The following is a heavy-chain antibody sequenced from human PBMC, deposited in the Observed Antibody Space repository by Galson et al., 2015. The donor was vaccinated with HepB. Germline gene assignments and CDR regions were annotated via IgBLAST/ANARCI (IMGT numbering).Heavy chain of an antibody. CDR1: GFTFSSYA. J-gene: IGHJ5*02. D-gene: IGHD3-3*01. CDR3: ARGHYDFWSGYWTGWFDP. CDR2: ISSNGGST. V-gene: IGHV3-64*01. Sequence: SLRLSCAASGFTFSSYAMHWVRQAPGKGLEYVSAISSNGGSTYYANSVKGRFTISRDNSKNTLYLQMGSLRAEDMAVYYCARGHYDFWSGYWTGWFDPWGQGTLVTVSS.